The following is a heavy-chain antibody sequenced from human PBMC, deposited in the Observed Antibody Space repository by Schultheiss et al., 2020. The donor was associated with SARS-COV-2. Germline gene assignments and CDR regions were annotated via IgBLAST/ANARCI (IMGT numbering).Heavy chain of an antibody. Sequence: GGSLRLSCAASGFSFSNYVMSWVRQAPGKGLEWVSAIGSSSGSATYADSVKGRFTISRDNSKNTLYLQMNSLRADDTAVYFCALHSGGYTYGLTAMDVWGQGTTVTVSS. CDR3: ALHSGGYTYGLTAMDV. V-gene: IGHV3-23*01. CDR2: IGSSSGSA. CDR1: GFSFSNYV. D-gene: IGHD3-9*01. J-gene: IGHJ6*02.